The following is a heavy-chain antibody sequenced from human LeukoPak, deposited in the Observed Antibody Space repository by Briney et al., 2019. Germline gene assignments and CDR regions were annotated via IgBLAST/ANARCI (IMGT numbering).Heavy chain of an antibody. CDR2: ISWNSGSI. D-gene: IGHD5-24*01. CDR1: GFTFDDYA. V-gene: IGHV3-9*01. J-gene: IGHJ4*02. Sequence: SLRLSCAASGFTFDDYAMHWVRQAPGKGLEWVSGISWNSGSIGYADSVKGRFTISRDNAKNSLYLQMNSLRAEDTALYYCAKSPGMVTMHFDYWGQGTLVTVSS. CDR3: AKSPGMVTMHFDY.